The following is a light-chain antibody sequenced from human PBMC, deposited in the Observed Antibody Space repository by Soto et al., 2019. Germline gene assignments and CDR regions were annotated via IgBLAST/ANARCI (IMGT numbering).Light chain of an antibody. Sequence: GTLSLSPVERAPLSCRASLRLGSSYFAWYQQKPRQAPRLLILGASSRAIGISDGFSGSGSGTDFTLTISRLEPEVFAEDCCQHCRPYWDSPPHTFGGGTKVDIK. CDR3: QHCRPYWDSPPHT. CDR2: GAS. CDR1: LRLGSSY. V-gene: IGKV3-20*01. J-gene: IGKJ4*01.